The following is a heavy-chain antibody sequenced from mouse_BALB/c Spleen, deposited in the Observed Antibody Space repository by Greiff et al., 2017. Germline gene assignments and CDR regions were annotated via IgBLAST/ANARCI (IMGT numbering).Heavy chain of an antibody. CDR2: ISSGAST. Sequence: EVKLLESGGGLVKPGGSLKFSCAASGFNCRSYVMSWVRQTPEKRLEWVATISSGASTYYPYSLKGRFTISIDNARNILYLQMSSLMSENTAMYYCARGLDYDLYYSMEYKGQGNSVTVS. V-gene: IGHV5-6-5*01. D-gene: IGHD2-4*01. J-gene: IGHJ4*01. CDR3: ARGLDYDLYYSMEY. CDR1: GFNCRSYV.